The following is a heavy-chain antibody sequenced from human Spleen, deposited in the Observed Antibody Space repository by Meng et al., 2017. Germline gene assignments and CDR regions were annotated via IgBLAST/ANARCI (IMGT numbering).Heavy chain of an antibody. Sequence: QVQVVQSGAEVKKPGASVKVSCKASGYTFTSNYIHWVRHAPGQGLEWMGIINPSGGSTSYTQKFQGRVTMTRDTSTSTVYMELSSLKSEDTAVYYCASGTPGRSYCDYWGQGTLVTVSS. V-gene: IGHV1-46*01. CDR1: GYTFTSNY. J-gene: IGHJ4*02. CDR2: INPSGGST. D-gene: IGHD2-15*01. CDR3: ASGTPGRSYCDY.